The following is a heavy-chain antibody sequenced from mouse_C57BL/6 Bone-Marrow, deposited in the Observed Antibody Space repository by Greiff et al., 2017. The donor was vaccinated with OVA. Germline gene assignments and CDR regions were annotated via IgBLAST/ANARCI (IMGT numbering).Heavy chain of an antibody. J-gene: IGHJ4*01. CDR3: ARSMVTPMDY. CDR2: SRNKANDYTT. D-gene: IGHD2-2*01. V-gene: IGHV7-1*01. Sequence: VKLVESGGGLVQSGRSLRLSCATSGFPFSDFYMEWVRQAPGKGLEWIAASRNKANDYTTEYSASVKGRFIVSRDTSQSILYLQMNALRAEDTAIYYCARSMVTPMDYWGQGTSVTVSS. CDR1: GFPFSDFY.